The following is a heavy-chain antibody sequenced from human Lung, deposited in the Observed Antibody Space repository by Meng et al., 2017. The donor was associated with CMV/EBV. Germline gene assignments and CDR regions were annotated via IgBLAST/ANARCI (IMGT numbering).Heavy chain of an antibody. V-gene: IGHV3-7*01. D-gene: IGHD4-17*01. CDR3: ARDLHGDLNY. Sequence: GGSLRLSCAASGFTFSSYWMAWVRQAPGKGLEWVANIKYDGSEKYYVDSVKGRFSISRDNGKNSLYLQMNSLRVEDTALYYCARDLHGDLNYWGQGTLVTVSS. CDR2: IKYDGSEK. J-gene: IGHJ4*02. CDR1: GFTFSSYW.